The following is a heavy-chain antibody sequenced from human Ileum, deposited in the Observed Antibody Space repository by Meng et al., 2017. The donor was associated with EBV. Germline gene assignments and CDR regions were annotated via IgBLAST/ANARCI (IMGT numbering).Heavy chain of an antibody. J-gene: IGHJ4*02. Sequence: QVQRQKSGPGTGKPSGTLSLPCAVSGGSISSSNWWSWVRQPPGKGLEWIGELYHSGSTNYNPSLKSRVTISVDKSKNQFSLNLSSVTAADTAVYYCARVGQWLPIDYWGQGTLVTVSS. V-gene: IGHV4-4*02. CDR1: GGSISSSNW. CDR2: LYHSGST. D-gene: IGHD6-19*01. CDR3: ARVGQWLPIDY.